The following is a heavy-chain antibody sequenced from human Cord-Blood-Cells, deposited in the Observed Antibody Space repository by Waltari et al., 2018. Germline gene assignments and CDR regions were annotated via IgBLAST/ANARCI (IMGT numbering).Heavy chain of an antibody. Sequence: EVQLVQSGAEVKKPGESLKISCKGSGYSFTSYWIGWVRQMLGKGLEWMGIIYPGDSYTRYSPSFQGQVTISADKSISTAYLQWSSLKASDTAMYYCARRGIAAAGTADWFDPWGQGTLVTVSS. D-gene: IGHD6-13*01. J-gene: IGHJ5*02. V-gene: IGHV5-51*03. CDR2: IYPGDSYT. CDR3: ARRGIAAAGTADWFDP. CDR1: GYSFTSYW.